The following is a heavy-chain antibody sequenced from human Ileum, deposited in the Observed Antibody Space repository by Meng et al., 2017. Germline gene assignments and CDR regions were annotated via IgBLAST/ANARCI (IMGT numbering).Heavy chain of an antibody. J-gene: IGHJ4*02. CDR1: GFSLRSFS. V-gene: IGHV3-21*01. CDR2: ISSSSSYI. D-gene: IGHD1-26*01. Sequence: EVQLVESGGGLVQPGASFRLSFASSGFSLRSFSVNWVRQAPGKGLEWVSSISSSSSYIFYADSVKGRFTISRDNAKNSVYLQMNSLRAEDTAVYYCARDFSGSYYTNYLDYWGQGTLVTVSS. CDR3: ARDFSGSYYTNYLDY.